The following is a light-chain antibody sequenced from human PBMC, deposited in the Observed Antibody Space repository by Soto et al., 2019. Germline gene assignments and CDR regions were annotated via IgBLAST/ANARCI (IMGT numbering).Light chain of an antibody. CDR1: SSDIGAYNF. CDR3: TSWTTSTTMI. J-gene: IGLJ2*01. CDR2: DVN. V-gene: IGLV2-14*03. Sequence: QSVLTQPASVSGSPGQSITISCTGTSSDIGAYNFVSRYQQHPGKAPKLMLYDVNIRPSGVSNRFSGSKSGNTASLTISGLQAEDEADYYCTSWTTSTTMIFGGGTK.